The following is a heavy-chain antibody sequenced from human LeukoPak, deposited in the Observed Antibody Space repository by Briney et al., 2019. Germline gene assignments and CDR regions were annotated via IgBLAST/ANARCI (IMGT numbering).Heavy chain of an antibody. CDR3: SKTYRADP. V-gene: IGHV3-23*01. D-gene: IGHD3-16*02. J-gene: IGHJ5*02. Sequence: GGSLRLSCVGSGFIFNNYAMSWVRQAPGKGLEWVSGISGSEDRTHYADSVKGRFTISRDHSKNTVFLQMNSLRVDDTAVYYCSKTYRADPWGQGTLVSVSS. CDR1: GFIFNNYA. CDR2: ISGSEDRT.